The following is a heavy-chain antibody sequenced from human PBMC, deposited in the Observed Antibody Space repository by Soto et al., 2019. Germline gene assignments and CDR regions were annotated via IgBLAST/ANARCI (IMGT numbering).Heavy chain of an antibody. J-gene: IGHJ4*02. V-gene: IGHV3-21*01. CDR2: ISSSSSYI. Sequence: EVQLVESGGGLVKPGGSLRLSCAASGFTFSSYSMNWVRQAPGKGLEWVSSISSSSSYIYYADSVKGRFTISRDNAXXSLYLQMNGLRAEDTAVYYCARDQPGYSYGYGLGYWGQGTLVTVSS. CDR3: ARDQPGYSYGYGLGY. CDR1: GFTFSSYS. D-gene: IGHD5-18*01.